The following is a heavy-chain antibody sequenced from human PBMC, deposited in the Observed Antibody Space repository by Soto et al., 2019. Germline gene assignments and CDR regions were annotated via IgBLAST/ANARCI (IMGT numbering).Heavy chain of an antibody. CDR3: ARDRGIVLIVYAPRSDGMDV. CDR1: GFTFSSYG. J-gene: IGHJ6*02. V-gene: IGHV3-33*01. D-gene: IGHD2-8*01. Sequence: QVQLVESGGGVVQPGRSLRLSCAASGFTFSSYGMHWVRQAPGKGLEWVAVIWYDGSNKYYADSVKGRFTISRDNSKNTLYLQMNSLRAEDTAVYYCARDRGIVLIVYAPRSDGMDVWGQGTTVTVSS. CDR2: IWYDGSNK.